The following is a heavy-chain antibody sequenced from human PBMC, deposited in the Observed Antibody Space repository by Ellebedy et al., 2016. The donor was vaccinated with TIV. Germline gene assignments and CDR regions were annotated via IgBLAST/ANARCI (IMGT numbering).Heavy chain of an antibody. CDR2: ISGSGGST. Sequence: GESLKISXAASGFTFSSYAMSWVRQAPGKGLEWVSGISGSGGSTYYADSVKGRFTISRDNSKNTLYLQMHSLRAEDTAVYYCARWSDDAFDIWGQGTMVIVSS. CDR1: GFTFSSYA. CDR3: ARWSDDAFDI. J-gene: IGHJ3*02. V-gene: IGHV3-23*01.